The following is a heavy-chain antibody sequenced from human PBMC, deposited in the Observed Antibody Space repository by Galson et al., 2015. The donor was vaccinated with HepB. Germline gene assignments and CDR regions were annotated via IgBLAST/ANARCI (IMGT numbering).Heavy chain of an antibody. Sequence: SLRLSCAASGFTFSSYAMIWVRQAPGKGLEWVSSISGSGGSTYYADSVKGRFTISRDNSKNTLYLQMNSLRAEDTAVYYCAKEGYSSSPVGWFDPWGQETLVTVSS. V-gene: IGHV3-23*01. CDR2: ISGSGGST. D-gene: IGHD6-6*01. CDR1: GFTFSSYA. CDR3: AKEGYSSSPVGWFDP. J-gene: IGHJ5*02.